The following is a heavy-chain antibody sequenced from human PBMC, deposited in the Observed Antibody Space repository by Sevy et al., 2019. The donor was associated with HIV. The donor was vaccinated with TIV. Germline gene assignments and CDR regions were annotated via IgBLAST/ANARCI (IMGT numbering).Heavy chain of an antibody. Sequence: ASVKVSCKASGGTFSSYAISWVRQASGQGLEWMGGIIPIFGTANYAQKFQGRVTITADESTSTAYMELSSLRSEDTAVYYCARDQPGIAVAGRGYFDYWGQGTLVTVSS. CDR3: ARDQPGIAVAGRGYFDY. CDR1: GGTFSSYA. CDR2: IIPIFGTA. J-gene: IGHJ4*02. D-gene: IGHD6-19*01. V-gene: IGHV1-69*13.